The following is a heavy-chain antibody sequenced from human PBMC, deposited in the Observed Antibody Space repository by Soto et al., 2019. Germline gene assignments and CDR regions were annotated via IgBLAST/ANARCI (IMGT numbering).Heavy chain of an antibody. D-gene: IGHD3-10*01. CDR3: ATDGGA. Sequence: EVQLVESGGGLVKPGGSLTLSCAASGFTFTYAWMNWFRQAPGTGLEWVGRIKSKTAGGTTDYTAPVKGRFTISRDDSKNTLFLQMNSLKAEDTAVYYCATDGGAWGQGTLVTVSS. CDR2: IKSKTAGGTT. J-gene: IGHJ5*02. V-gene: IGHV3-15*07. CDR1: GFTFTYAW.